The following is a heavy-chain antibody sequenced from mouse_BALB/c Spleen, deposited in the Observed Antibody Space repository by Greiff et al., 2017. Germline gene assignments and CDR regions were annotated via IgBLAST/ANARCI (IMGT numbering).Heavy chain of an antibody. CDR2: IDPANGNT. D-gene: IGHD2-10*01. CDR1: GFNIKDTY. J-gene: IGHJ2*01. Sequence: EVQLQQSGAELVKPGASVKLSCTASGFNIKDTYMHWVKQRPEQGLEWIGRIDPANGNTKYDPKFQGKATITADTSSNTAYLQLSSLTSEDTAVYYCASPSYYGNFSYWGQGTTLTVSS. V-gene: IGHV14-3*02. CDR3: ASPSYYGNFSY.